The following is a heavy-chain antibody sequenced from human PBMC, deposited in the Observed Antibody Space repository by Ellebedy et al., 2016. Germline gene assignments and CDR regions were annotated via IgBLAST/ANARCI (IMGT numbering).Heavy chain of an antibody. V-gene: IGHV3-23*01. Sequence: GESLKISXAASGFTFSSYAMSWVRQAPGKGLEWVSAISGSGGSTYYADSVKGRFTISRDNSKNTLYLQMNSLRAEDTAVYYCAKDGIYDYYDSSGYFQLDYWGQGTLVTVSS. D-gene: IGHD3-22*01. J-gene: IGHJ4*02. CDR3: AKDGIYDYYDSSGYFQLDY. CDR1: GFTFSSYA. CDR2: ISGSGGST.